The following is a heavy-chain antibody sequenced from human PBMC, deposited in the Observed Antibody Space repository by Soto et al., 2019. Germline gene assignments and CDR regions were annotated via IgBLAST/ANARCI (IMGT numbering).Heavy chain of an antibody. V-gene: IGHV4-31*03. Sequence: QVQLQESGPGLVRPSQTLSLTCTVSGGSISSGIYYWSWIRQHPGKGLEWIGYINYIGNTYSNPSLQSRVTISVATSKNLFSLELRSVTAADTAVYYCARDFIDSENNYYGMDVWGQGTSVTVSS. CDR2: INYIGNT. CDR1: GGSISSGIYY. J-gene: IGHJ6*02. D-gene: IGHD1-26*01. CDR3: ARDFIDSENNYYGMDV.